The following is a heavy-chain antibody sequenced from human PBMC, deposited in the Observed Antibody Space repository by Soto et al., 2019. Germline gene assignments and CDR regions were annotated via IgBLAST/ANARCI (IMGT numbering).Heavy chain of an antibody. J-gene: IGHJ4*02. Sequence: QVQLVQSGTEVKKPGSSVKVSCKASGGTFSSYAISWVRQAPGQGLEWMGGIIPIFGTANYAQKFQGRVTITADESTSTAYMELSSLRSEDTAVYYCAREPRRAGYLYYFDYWGQGTLVTVSS. CDR1: GGTFSSYA. CDR3: AREPRRAGYLYYFDY. D-gene: IGHD3-9*01. V-gene: IGHV1-69*12. CDR2: IIPIFGTA.